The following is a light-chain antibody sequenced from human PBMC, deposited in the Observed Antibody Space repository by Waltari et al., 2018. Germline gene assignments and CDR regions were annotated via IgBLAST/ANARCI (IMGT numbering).Light chain of an antibody. CDR3: QQHSSWPLT. Sequence: EIVMRQSPATLFVSPGERATLSCRASETIRSNFLAWYQQKPGQAPRLLIYGISTRATGIPARFSGSGSGTKFTLTISSLQSEDFAVYYCQQHSSWPLTFGGGTKVEIK. CDR2: GIS. J-gene: IGKJ4*01. V-gene: IGKV3-15*01. CDR1: ETIRSN.